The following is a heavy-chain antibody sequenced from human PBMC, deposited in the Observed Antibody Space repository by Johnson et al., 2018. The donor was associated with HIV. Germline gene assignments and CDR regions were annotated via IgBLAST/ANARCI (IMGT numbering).Heavy chain of an antibody. Sequence: VQLVESGGGLVQPGRSLRLSCAASGFTFDDYAMHWVRQAPGKGLEWVSFIYSGGSTYYADSVKGRFTISRDNSKNTPYLQVNSLRAEDTAVYYCARGSRYTHDNDDVYLLHAFDIWGQGTVVTVSS. J-gene: IGHJ3*02. CDR1: GFTFDDYA. CDR3: ARGSRYTHDNDDVYLLHAFDI. D-gene: IGHD3-16*01. V-gene: IGHV3-66*02. CDR2: IYSGGST.